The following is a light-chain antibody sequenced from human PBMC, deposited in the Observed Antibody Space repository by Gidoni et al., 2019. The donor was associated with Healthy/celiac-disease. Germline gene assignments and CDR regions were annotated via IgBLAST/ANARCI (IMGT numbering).Light chain of an antibody. CDR1: SGHSSYA. CDR2: LNSDGSH. J-gene: IGLJ2*01. V-gene: IGLV4-69*01. CDR3: QTWGTGIHVV. Sequence: QLVLTQSPSASASLGASVKRTCTLSSGHSSYAIAWHPQQPEKGPRYFMRLNSDGSHSKGDGIPDRFSGSSSGAERYLTISSLQSEDEADYYCQTWGTGIHVVFGGGTKLTV.